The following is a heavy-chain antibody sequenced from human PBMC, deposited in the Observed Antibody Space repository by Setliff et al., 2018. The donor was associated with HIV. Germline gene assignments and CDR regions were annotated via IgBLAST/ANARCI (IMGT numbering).Heavy chain of an antibody. J-gene: IGHJ4*02. CDR1: GFTFSNAW. Sequence: PGGSLRLSCAASGFTFSNAWMSWVRQAPGKGLEWVGLVRGIAYGGTTEYAASVRGRFTISRDDSKNIAYLQMNSLKTEDTAVYFCTRDGGGDYGVYAPDYWGQGTLVTVSS. V-gene: IGHV3-49*04. CDR3: TRDGGGDYGVYAPDY. D-gene: IGHD4-17*01. CDR2: VRGIAYGGTT.